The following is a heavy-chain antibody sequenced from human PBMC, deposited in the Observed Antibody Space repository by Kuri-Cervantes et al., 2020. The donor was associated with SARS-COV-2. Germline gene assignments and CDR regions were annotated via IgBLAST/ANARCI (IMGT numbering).Heavy chain of an antibody. CDR2: INHSGST. D-gene: IGHD6-19*01. CDR3: ARDPGIAVAGGFDY. V-gene: IGHV4-34*01. Sequence: GSLRLSCAVYGGSFSGYYWSWIRQPPGKGLEWIGEINHSGSTNYNPSLKSRVTISVDTSKNQFSLKLSSVTAADTAVYYCARDPGIAVAGGFDYWGQGTLVTVSS. J-gene: IGHJ4*02. CDR1: GGSFSGYY.